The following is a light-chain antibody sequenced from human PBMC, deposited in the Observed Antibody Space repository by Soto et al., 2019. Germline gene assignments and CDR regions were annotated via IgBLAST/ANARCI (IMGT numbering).Light chain of an antibody. CDR2: DVS. Sequence: QPASVSGSPGQSITFSCTGTSSDVGDYTFVSWYQQQPGKAPKLMIYDVSNRPSGVSNRFSGSKSGNTASLTISGLQAEDEADYYCCSYTSSITYVFGTGTKLTVL. J-gene: IGLJ1*01. CDR1: SSDVGDYTF. CDR3: CSYTSSITYV. V-gene: IGLV2-14*03.